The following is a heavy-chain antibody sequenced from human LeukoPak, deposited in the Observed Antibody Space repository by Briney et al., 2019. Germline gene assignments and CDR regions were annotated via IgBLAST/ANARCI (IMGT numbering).Heavy chain of an antibody. CDR1: GFTFSSFA. CDR2: ISGSGRRT. V-gene: IGHV3-23*01. D-gene: IGHD1-26*01. J-gene: IGHJ4*02. Sequence: GGSLRLSCAASGFTFSSFAMSWVRQPPGKGLEWGSTISGSGRRTYYADSVKGQFTISRDNSKNTLFLQMNSLRAEDTAVYYCAKDRRVGATEAPCDYWGQGTLVTVSS. CDR3: AKDRRVGATEAPCDY.